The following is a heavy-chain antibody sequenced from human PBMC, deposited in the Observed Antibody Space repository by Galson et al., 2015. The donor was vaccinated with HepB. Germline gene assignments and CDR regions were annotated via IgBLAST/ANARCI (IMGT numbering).Heavy chain of an antibody. V-gene: IGHV3-23*01. Sequence: SLRLSCAVSGFTIRNNAMSWVRQAPGKGLEWVSVSGSNRDTYYAGSVKGRFTVSRDNSESTLYLQMNSLRAEDTAIYYCAILNPTTTSAHFHHWGQGTLVIVAS. CDR2: SGSNRDT. J-gene: IGHJ1*01. CDR1: GFTIRNNA. D-gene: IGHD4-17*01. CDR3: AILNPTTTSAHFHH.